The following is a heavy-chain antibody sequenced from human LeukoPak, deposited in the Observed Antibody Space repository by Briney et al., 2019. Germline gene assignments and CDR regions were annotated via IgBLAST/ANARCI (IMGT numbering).Heavy chain of an antibody. V-gene: IGHV4-59*01. CDR2: IYYSGST. Sequence: ASETLSLTCTVSGGSISSYYWSWIRQPPGKGLEWIGYIYYSGSTNYNPSLKSRVTISVDTSKNQFSLKLSSVTAADTAVYYCARGGYDSSGYGMDVWGQGTTVTVSS. CDR1: GGSISSYY. J-gene: IGHJ6*02. CDR3: ARGGYDSSGYGMDV. D-gene: IGHD3-22*01.